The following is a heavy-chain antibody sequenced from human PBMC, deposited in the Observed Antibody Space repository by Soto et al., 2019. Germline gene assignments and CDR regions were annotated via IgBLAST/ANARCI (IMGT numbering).Heavy chain of an antibody. V-gene: IGHV3-23*01. Sequence: GESLKISCAASGFTFSSYAMSWVRQAPGKGLEWVSAISGSGGSTYYADSVKGRFTISRDNSKNTLYLQMNSLRAEDTAVYYCAKSIAFVVVVAADYWGQGTLVTVSS. CDR3: AKSIAFVVVVAADY. J-gene: IGHJ4*02. CDR2: ISGSGGST. D-gene: IGHD2-15*01. CDR1: GFTFSSYA.